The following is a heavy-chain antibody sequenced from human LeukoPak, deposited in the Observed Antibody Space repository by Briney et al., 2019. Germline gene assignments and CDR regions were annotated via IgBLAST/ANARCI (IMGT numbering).Heavy chain of an antibody. V-gene: IGHV1-18*01. D-gene: IGHD1-26*01. Sequence: GASVKVSCKASGYTFTSFGISWVRRAPGQGLEWMGWISAYNGNTNYAQKLQGRVTMTTDTSTSTAYMELESLRSDDTAVYYCARDQVVGATAGTFDVWGQGTLVTVSS. CDR3: ARDQVVGATAGTFDV. CDR2: ISAYNGNT. J-gene: IGHJ4*02. CDR1: GYTFTSFG.